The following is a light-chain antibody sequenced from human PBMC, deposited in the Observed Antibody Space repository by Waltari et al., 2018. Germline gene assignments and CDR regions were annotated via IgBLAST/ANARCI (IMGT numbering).Light chain of an antibody. Sequence: MTQSPATLSVSPGEIATLSCRASQSVSINVAWYQQKSGQAPRLLIHGASTRATGIPARFGASGSGTEFTLTIDSLQSEDFALYFCQQYNDWPRTFGQGTKVEI. CDR3: QQYNDWPRT. J-gene: IGKJ1*01. CDR1: QSVSIN. V-gene: IGKV3-15*01. CDR2: GAS.